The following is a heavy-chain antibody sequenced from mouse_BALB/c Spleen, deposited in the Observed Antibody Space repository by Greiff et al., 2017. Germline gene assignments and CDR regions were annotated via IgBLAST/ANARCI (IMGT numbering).Heavy chain of an antibody. CDR1: GYTFTSYW. D-gene: IGHD1-2*01. V-gene: IGHV1-5*01. CDR2: IYPGNSDT. CDR3: TREGYGYYAMDY. Sequence: VQLQQSGTVLARPGASVKMSCKASGYTFTSYWMHWVQQRPGQGLEWIGAIYPGNSDTSYNQKFKGKAKLTAVTSTSTAYMELSSLTNEDSAVYYCTREGYGYYAMDYWGQGTSVTVSS. J-gene: IGHJ4*01.